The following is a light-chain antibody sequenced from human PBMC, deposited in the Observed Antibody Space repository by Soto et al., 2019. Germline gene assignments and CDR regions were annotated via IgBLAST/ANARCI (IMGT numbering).Light chain of an antibody. Sequence: ELVLTQSAGTLSLSPGERATLSCRASQSVSSISLAWYQQKPGQAPRLLISGASSRAADIPDRFSGSGSGTDFTLTINRLEPEDFAVYYCQQYDSSPRTFGQGTKVDNK. V-gene: IGKV3-20*01. CDR3: QQYDSSPRT. J-gene: IGKJ1*01. CDR1: QSVSSIS. CDR2: GAS.